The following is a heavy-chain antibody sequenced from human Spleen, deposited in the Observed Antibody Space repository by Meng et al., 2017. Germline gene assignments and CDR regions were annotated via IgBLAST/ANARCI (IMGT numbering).Heavy chain of an antibody. D-gene: IGHD3-10*01. Sequence: GGSLRLSCSASGFTFGSFSLDWVRQAPGKGLEWVSSIGRSGDYRSYTDSVKGRFTISRDNAKNTLDLHMSSLRAEDTAVYYCARGGTNDFFFAFGFWGQGTLVTVSS. CDR3: ARGGTNDFFFAFGF. J-gene: IGHJ4*02. CDR1: GFTFGSFS. V-gene: IGHV3-21*01. CDR2: IGRSGDYR.